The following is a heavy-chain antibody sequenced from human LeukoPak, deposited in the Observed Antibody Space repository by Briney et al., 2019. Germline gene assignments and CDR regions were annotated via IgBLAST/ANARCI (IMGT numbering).Heavy chain of an antibody. CDR2: ISRDGTNT. Sequence: GGSLRLSCVDSGFRFRNFGMHWVRQAPGKGLEWVAVISRDGTNTYHADSVRGRFTISRDNSKDTLYLQMHSLRPEDTAVYYCAKDPGAVVVQAYYLDHWGQGTLVTVSS. V-gene: IGHV3-30*18. CDR1: GFRFRNFG. CDR3: AKDPGAVVVQAYYLDH. J-gene: IGHJ4*02. D-gene: IGHD2-21*01.